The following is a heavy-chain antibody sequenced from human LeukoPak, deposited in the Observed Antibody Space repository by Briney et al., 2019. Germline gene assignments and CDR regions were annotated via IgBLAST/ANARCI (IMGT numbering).Heavy chain of an antibody. CDR3: ARAYSYGYLDYFDY. D-gene: IGHD5-18*01. Sequence: GGSLRLSCAASGSTFSSYSMNWVRQAPGKGLEWVSGINWNGGSTKYADSVKGRFSISRDNAENSLFLQMNILRDEDTALYYCARAYSYGYLDYFDYWGQGTLVTVSS. V-gene: IGHV3-20*04. CDR1: GSTFSSYS. J-gene: IGHJ4*02. CDR2: INWNGGST.